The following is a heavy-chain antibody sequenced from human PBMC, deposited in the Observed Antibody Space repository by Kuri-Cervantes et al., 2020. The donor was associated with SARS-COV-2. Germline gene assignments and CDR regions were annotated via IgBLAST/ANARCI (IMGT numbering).Heavy chain of an antibody. V-gene: IGHV4-38-2*01. CDR2: IYHSGST. Sequence: SETLSLTCAVSGYSISSGYYWGWIRQPPGKGLEWIGSIYHSGSTYYNPSLKSRVTISVDTSKNQFSLKLSSVTAADTAVYYCARSISVAARPIPIRPGGKFDYWGQGTLVTVSS. CDR3: ARSISVAARPIPIRPGGKFDY. CDR1: GYSISSGYY. J-gene: IGHJ4*02. D-gene: IGHD6-6*01.